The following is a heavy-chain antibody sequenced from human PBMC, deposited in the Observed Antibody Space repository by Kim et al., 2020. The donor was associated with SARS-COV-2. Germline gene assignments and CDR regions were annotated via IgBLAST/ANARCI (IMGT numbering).Heavy chain of an antibody. CDR2: IIPIFGTA. J-gene: IGHJ4*02. V-gene: IGHV1-69*13. D-gene: IGHD3-10*01. Sequence: SVKVSCKASGGTFSSYAISWVRQAPGQGLEWMGGIIPIFGTANYAQKFQGRVTITADESTSTAYMELSSLRSEDTAVYYCAREARDGSGSYWSDYWGQGTLVTVSS. CDR3: AREARDGSGSYWSDY. CDR1: GGTFSSYA.